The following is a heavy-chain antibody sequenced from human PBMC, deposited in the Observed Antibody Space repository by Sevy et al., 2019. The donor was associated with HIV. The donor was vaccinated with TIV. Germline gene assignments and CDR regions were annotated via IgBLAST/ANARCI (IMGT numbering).Heavy chain of an antibody. CDR2: ISAYNGNT. CDR1: GYTFTSYG. CDR3: ARAGAPIVVVPAAADNWFDP. Sequence: ASVKVSCKASGYTFTSYGISWVRQAPGQGLEWMGWISAYNGNTNYAQKLQGRVTMTTDTSTSTAYMELRSLRSDDTAVYYGARAGAPIVVVPAAADNWFDPWGQGTLVTVSS. V-gene: IGHV1-18*04. J-gene: IGHJ5*02. D-gene: IGHD2-2*01.